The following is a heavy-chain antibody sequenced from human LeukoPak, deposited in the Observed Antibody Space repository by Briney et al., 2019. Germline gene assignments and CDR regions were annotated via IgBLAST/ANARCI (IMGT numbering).Heavy chain of an antibody. CDR2: IKEDGSEK. D-gene: IGHD5-24*01. CDR1: GFTFSTYW. J-gene: IGHJ4*02. Sequence: GGSLRLSCAASGFTFSTYWMSWVRQAPGKGLEWVANIKEDGSEKYYVDSVRGRFTISRDNAKNSLFLQMNSLRAEDTAVYYCARHGWRAINYWGQGTLVTVS. V-gene: IGHV3-7*01. CDR3: ARHGWRAINY.